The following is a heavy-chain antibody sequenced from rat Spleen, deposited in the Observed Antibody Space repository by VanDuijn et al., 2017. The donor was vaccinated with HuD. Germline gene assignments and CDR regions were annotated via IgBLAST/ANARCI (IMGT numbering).Heavy chain of an antibody. CDR2: IGYDGSSI. D-gene: IGHD1-5*01. CDR1: GFTFSNYD. V-gene: IGHV5-7*01. J-gene: IGHJ4*01. CDR3: TREGDIRASYVMDA. Sequence: EVQVVESGGGLMQPGRSMKLSCAASGFTFSNYDMAWVRQAPTKGLEWVASIGYDGSSIHYRDSVKGRFTISRDNAKSTLFLQMNSLRSEDTATYYCTREGDIRASYVMDAWGQGTSVTVSS.